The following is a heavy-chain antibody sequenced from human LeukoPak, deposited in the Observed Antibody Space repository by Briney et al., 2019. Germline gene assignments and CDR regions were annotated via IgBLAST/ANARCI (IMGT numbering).Heavy chain of an antibody. J-gene: IGHJ4*02. Sequence: GGSLRLSCAASGFTVSNKYMTWVRQAPGKGLEWVSSLSSRSRYIYYADSLKGRFTISRDNAKNSLYLQMNSLRAEDTAVYYCAKGLLAAAPTYFDYWGQGTLVTVSS. CDR2: LSSRSRYI. D-gene: IGHD3-22*01. V-gene: IGHV3-21*01. CDR3: AKGLLAAAPTYFDY. CDR1: GFTVSNKY.